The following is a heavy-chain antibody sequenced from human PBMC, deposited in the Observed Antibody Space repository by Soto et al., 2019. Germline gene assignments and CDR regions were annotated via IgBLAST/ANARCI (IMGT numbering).Heavy chain of an antibody. CDR1: GFTFSSYS. CDR3: ARGSRGYPTRGHMDV. J-gene: IGHJ6*03. Sequence: EVQLVEHGGGLVKPGGSLRLSCAASGFTFSSYSMNWVRQAPGKGLEWVSSISSSSSYIYYADSVKGRFTISRDNAKNSLYLQMNSLRAEDTAVYYCARGSRGYPTRGHMDVWGKGTTVTVSS. V-gene: IGHV3-21*01. D-gene: IGHD2-15*01. CDR2: ISSSSSYI.